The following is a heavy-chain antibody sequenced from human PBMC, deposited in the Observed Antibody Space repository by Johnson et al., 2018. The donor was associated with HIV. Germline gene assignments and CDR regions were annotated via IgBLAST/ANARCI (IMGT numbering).Heavy chain of an antibody. D-gene: IGHD6-13*01. V-gene: IGHV3-7*01. CDR2: TQQDGSGK. J-gene: IGHJ3*02. CDR1: GFKFRDYW. CDR3: AKDLSSSLGPGAFDI. Sequence: MQLVESGGGLVQPGGSLRLSCAAFGFKFRDYWMGWVRKAPGKGLEWVAQTQQDGSGKLYVSSLRGRITISRDNSKNTLYLQINSLRAEDTAVYYCAKDLSSSLGPGAFDIWGQGTMVIVSS.